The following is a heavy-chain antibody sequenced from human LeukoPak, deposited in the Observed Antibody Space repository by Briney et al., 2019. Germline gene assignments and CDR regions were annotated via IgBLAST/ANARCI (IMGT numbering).Heavy chain of an antibody. J-gene: IGHJ4*02. CDR3: AREGYSSGWPFDY. CDR1: GGSFSGYY. D-gene: IGHD6-19*01. Sequence: PSETLSLTRAVYGGSFSGYYWSWIRQPPRKGLEWIGEINHSGSTNYNPSLKSRVTISVDTSKNQFSLKLSSVTAADTAVYYCAREGYSSGWPFDYWGQGTLVTVSS. CDR2: INHSGST. V-gene: IGHV4-34*01.